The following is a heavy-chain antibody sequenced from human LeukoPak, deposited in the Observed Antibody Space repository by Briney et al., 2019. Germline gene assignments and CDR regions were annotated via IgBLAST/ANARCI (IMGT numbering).Heavy chain of an antibody. CDR1: GFTFSTSW. CDR3: ARDHRAIAVAGTGIYYYYGMDV. Sequence: GGSLRLSCAASGFTFSTSWMHWVRQAPGKGLEWVSYISSSSSTIYYADSVKGRFTISRDNAKNSLYLQMNSLRAEDTAVYYCARDHRAIAVAGTGIYYYYGMDVWGQGTTVTVSS. J-gene: IGHJ6*02. V-gene: IGHV3-48*01. CDR2: ISSSSSTI. D-gene: IGHD6-19*01.